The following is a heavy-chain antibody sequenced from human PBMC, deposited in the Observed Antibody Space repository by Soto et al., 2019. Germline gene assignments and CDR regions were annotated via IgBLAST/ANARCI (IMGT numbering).Heavy chain of an antibody. CDR2: ITNSGSRT. V-gene: IGHV3-48*02. D-gene: IGHD3-3*01. CDR1: GFAFSGHS. J-gene: IGHJ6*03. CDR3: TRGGWNYDCLDA. Sequence: PGGSLRLSCEASGFAFSGHSMNWVRQAPGNGLEWISSITNSGSRTYYADSARGRFTISRDNAMNLLYLQMNSLRDNDTAVYFCTRGGWNYDCLDAWGQGTTVTVSS.